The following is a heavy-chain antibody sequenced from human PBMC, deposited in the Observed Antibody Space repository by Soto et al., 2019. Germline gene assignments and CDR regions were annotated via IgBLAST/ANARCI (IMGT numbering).Heavy chain of an antibody. CDR3: ERDLLKGAGTNDY. D-gene: IGHD1-7*01. Sequence: PSETLSLTCAVSGYSISSGYYWGWIRQPPGKGLEWIGSIYHSGSTYYNPSLKSRVTISVDTSKNQFSLKLSSVTAADTAVYYCERDLLKGAGTNDYWGQGTLVTVSS. CDR1: GYSISSGYY. CDR2: IYHSGST. J-gene: IGHJ4*02. V-gene: IGHV4-38-2*02.